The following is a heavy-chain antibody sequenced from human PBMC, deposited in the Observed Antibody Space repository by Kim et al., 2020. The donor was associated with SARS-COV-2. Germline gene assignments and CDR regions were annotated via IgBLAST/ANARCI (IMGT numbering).Heavy chain of an antibody. CDR3: TRVSLDDWIFDY. J-gene: IGHJ4*02. Sequence: GGSLRLSCAASRFTFRSYALTWVRQAPGKGLEWVSSISFASGDTTFYADSVKGRFIISRDNSKNTLYLQMTSLRAEDTAVYYCTRVSLDDWIFDYWGLG. CDR2: ISFASGDTT. V-gene: IGHV3-23*01. CDR1: RFTFRSYA. D-gene: IGHD3-9*01.